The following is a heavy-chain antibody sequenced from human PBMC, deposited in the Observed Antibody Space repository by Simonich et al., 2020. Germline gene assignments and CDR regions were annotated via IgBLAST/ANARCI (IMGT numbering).Heavy chain of an antibody. CDR2: SRAYNGNT. CDR3: ARSTTGTTAFDI. V-gene: IGHV1-18*01. CDR1: GYTFTSYG. Sequence: QVQLVQSGAEVKKPGASVKVSCKASGYTFTSYGISWVRQAPGQGLEGMGWSRAYNGNTNDAQKLQGRGTMTTDTSTSTAYMELRSLRSDDTAVYYCARSTTGTTAFDIWGQGTMVTVSS. J-gene: IGHJ3*02. D-gene: IGHD1-1*01.